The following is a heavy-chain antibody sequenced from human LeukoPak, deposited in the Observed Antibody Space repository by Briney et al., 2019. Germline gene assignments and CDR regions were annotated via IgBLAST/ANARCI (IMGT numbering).Heavy chain of an antibody. CDR3: AKESGALGAPLYDY. CDR2: IYSGGST. V-gene: IGHV3-53*01. CDR1: GFTVSSNY. Sequence: GGSPRLSCAASGFTVSSNYMSWVRQAPGKGLEWVSVIYSGGSTYYADSVKGRFTISRDNSKNTLYLQMNSLRAEDTAVYYCAKESGALGAPLYDYWGQGTLVTGSS. D-gene: IGHD4/OR15-4a*01. J-gene: IGHJ4*02.